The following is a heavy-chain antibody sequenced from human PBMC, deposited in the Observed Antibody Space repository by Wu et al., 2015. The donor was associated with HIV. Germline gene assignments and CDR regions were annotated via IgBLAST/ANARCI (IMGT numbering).Heavy chain of an antibody. CDR1: EDTLNSYF. Sequence: QVQLEQSGAEVKKPGSSVRVSCKASEDTLNSYFISWVRQAPGQGLEWMGRITPIFGSTTYAQRFQGRVTITADESTTKVYMELRSLRSEDTAVYYCARNQLGTPVPDSGPSDLEDWGQGTLVIVSS. D-gene: IGHD1-26*01. CDR3: ARNQLGTPVPDSGPSDLED. CDR2: ITPIFGST. J-gene: IGHJ4*02. V-gene: IGHV1-69*13.